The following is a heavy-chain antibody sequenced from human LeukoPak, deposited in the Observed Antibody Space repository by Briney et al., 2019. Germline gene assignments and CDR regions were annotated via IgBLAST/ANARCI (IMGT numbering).Heavy chain of an antibody. Sequence: PGGSLRLSCAASGFTFGSCAMSWVRQAPGKGLEWVSAISGSGGSTYYADSVKGRFTISRDNSKNTLYLQMNSLRAEDTAVYYCAKGPRDYDILTGYPTFDYWGQGTLVTVSS. J-gene: IGHJ4*02. V-gene: IGHV3-23*01. CDR2: ISGSGGST. CDR1: GFTFGSCA. CDR3: AKGPRDYDILTGYPTFDY. D-gene: IGHD3-9*01.